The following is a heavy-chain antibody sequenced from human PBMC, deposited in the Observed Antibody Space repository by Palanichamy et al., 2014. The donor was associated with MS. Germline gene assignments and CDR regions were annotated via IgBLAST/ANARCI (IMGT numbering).Heavy chain of an antibody. D-gene: IGHD5-18*01. V-gene: IGHV4-39*01. CDR1: ISSTTYY. J-gene: IGHJ4*02. CDR3: ARISSGYSSGYEDY. CDR2: IFYSGSA. Sequence: ISSTTYYWVWIRQPPGKGLEWIGSIFYSGSAFYNPSLESRVTMSVDTSKNQFSLRLTSVTAADTAVYLCARISSGYSSGYEDYWGQGALVTVSS.